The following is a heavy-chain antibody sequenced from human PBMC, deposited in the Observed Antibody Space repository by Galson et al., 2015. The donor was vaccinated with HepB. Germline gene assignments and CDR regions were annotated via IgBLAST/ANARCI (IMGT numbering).Heavy chain of an antibody. CDR1: GFTFSSYG. J-gene: IGHJ6*03. CDR2: IWYDGSKK. CDR3: ARGPITVFGVVHYYMDV. D-gene: IGHD3-3*01. Sequence: SLRLSCAASGFTFSSYGMHWVRQAPGKGLEWVAVIWYDGSKKYYADSVKGRSTISRDNSKNTLYLQVNSLRGVDTAVYYCARGPITVFGVVHYYMDVWGKGTTVTVSS. V-gene: IGHV3-33*01.